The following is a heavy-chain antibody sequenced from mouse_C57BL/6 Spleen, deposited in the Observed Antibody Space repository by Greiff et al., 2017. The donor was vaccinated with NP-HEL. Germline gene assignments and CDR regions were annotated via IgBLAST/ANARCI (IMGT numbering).Heavy chain of an antibody. V-gene: IGHV1-9*01. CDR1: GYTFTGYW. CDR3: ARGGTGSLDY. Sequence: QVQLQQSGAELMKPGASVKLSCKATGYTFTGYWIEWVKQRPGHGLEWIGEILPGSGSTNYTEKFKGKATFTADTSSNTAYMQLRSLTTEDSAIYYCARGGTGSLDYWGQGTTLTVSA. J-gene: IGHJ2*01. D-gene: IGHD3-1*01. CDR2: ILPGSGST.